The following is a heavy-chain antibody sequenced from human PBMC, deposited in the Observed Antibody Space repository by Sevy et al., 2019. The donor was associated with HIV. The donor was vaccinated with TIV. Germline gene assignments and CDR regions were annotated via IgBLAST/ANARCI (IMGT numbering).Heavy chain of an antibody. D-gene: IGHD6-19*01. Sequence: GESLKISCAASGFTFSSYAMHWVRQAPGKGLEWVAVISYDGSNKYYAASVKGRFTISRDNSKNTLYLQMNSLRAEDTAVYYCARAHSSGWFDYWGQGTLVTVSS. V-gene: IGHV3-30-3*01. CDR1: GFTFSSYA. CDR2: ISYDGSNK. J-gene: IGHJ4*02. CDR3: ARAHSSGWFDY.